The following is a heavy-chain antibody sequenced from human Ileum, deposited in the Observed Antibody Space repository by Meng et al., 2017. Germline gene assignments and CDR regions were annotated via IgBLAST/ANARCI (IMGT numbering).Heavy chain of an antibody. Sequence: SGSTLVKPTDTFTLTCTFSGFPLTSSGVAVGWIRQPPGKALEWLTLIYGNDDKRYSPSLKSRLAVTKDTPKNQVVLTMTNVDPVDTATYFCAHREFYTYDTWGPGTRVTGSS. J-gene: IGHJ5*01. CDR3: AHREFYTYDT. CDR1: GFPLTSSGVA. CDR2: IYGNDDK. D-gene: IGHD2-2*02. V-gene: IGHV2-5*01.